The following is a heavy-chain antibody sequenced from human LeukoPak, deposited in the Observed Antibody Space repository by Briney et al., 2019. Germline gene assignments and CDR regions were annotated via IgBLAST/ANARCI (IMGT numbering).Heavy chain of an antibody. J-gene: IGHJ4*02. V-gene: IGHV3-30*04. CDR1: GFTFSSYA. Sequence: GGSLRLSCAASGFTFSSYAMHWVRQAPGKGLEWVAVISYDGSNKYYADSVKGRFTISRDNSKNTLYLQMNSLRAEDTAVYYCASDSYGRGDYFDYCGQGTLVTVSS. D-gene: IGHD5-18*01. CDR2: ISYDGSNK. CDR3: ASDSYGRGDYFDY.